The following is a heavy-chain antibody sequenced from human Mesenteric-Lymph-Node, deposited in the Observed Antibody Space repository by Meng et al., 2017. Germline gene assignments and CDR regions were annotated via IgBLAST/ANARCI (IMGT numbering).Heavy chain of an antibody. D-gene: IGHD6-13*01. Sequence: GESLKISCAASGFTFSSYEMNWVRQAPGKGLEWVSYISSSGSTIYYADSVKGRFTISRDNAKNSLYLQMNSLRAEDTAVYYCAIGPYTGEYGSSWVDYWGQGTLVTVSS. CDR2: ISSSGSTI. V-gene: IGHV3-48*03. CDR3: AIGPYTGEYGSSWVDY. J-gene: IGHJ4*02. CDR1: GFTFSSYE.